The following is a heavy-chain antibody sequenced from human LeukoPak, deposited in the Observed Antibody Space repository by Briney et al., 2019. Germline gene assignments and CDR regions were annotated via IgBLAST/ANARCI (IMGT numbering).Heavy chain of an antibody. J-gene: IGHJ6*03. CDR1: GGTFSSYA. CDR2: IIPIFGTA. CDR3: ARSGYSGLVVVPAATEFSYYMDV. D-gene: IGHD2-2*01. Sequence: WASAKVSCKASGGTFSSYAISWVRQAPGQGLEWMGGIIPIFGTANYAQKFQGRVTITTDESTSTAYMELSSLRSEDTAVYYCARSGYSGLVVVPAATEFSYYMDVWGKGTTVTVSS. V-gene: IGHV1-69*05.